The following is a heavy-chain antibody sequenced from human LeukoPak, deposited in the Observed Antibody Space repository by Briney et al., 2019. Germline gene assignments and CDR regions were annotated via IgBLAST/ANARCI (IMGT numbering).Heavy chain of an antibody. CDR3: AKLFRWPRNDYGSGSFDY. CDR1: GFTFSSYA. Sequence: GGSLRLSCSASGFTFSSYAMHWVRQAPGKGLEWVSAISGSGGSIYYTDSVKGRFTISRDNSKNTLYLQMNSLRAEDTAVYYCAKLFRWPRNDYGSGSFDYWGQGTLVTVSS. V-gene: IGHV3-23*01. CDR2: ISGSGGSI. D-gene: IGHD3-10*01. J-gene: IGHJ4*02.